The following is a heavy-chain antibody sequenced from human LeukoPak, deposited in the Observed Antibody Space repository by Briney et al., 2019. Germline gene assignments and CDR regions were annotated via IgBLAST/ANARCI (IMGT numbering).Heavy chain of an antibody. CDR2: INPSSGDT. D-gene: IGHD1-20*01. V-gene: IGHV1-2*02. CDR3: AKAVITAPLVGS. CDR1: GYSFSGSY. J-gene: IGHJ5*01. Sequence: GASVKVSCKASGYSFSGSYIHWVRQAPGQGLEWMGWINPSSGDTRSAPKSEGRVTMTKDTSINTAYMELNRLTSDDTAIYYCAKAVITAPLVGSWGQGTPITVSS.